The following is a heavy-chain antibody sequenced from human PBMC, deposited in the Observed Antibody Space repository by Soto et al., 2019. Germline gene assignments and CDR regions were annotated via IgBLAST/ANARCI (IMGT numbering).Heavy chain of an antibody. V-gene: IGHV4-61*08. CDR2: ISYTAIT. CDR3: ARSPNSYFYGFGL. J-gene: IGHJ6*01. D-gene: IGHD3-10*01. CDR1: FGSVSSGGYY. Sequence: SETLCVPCTVSFGSVSSGGYYWSWLRQSPGKRLQRIAYISYTAITNYNPCLNSPATICVETSKSQVSLTLTSMTAADSALYYCARSPNSYFYGFGLWGRGTAFPVSS.